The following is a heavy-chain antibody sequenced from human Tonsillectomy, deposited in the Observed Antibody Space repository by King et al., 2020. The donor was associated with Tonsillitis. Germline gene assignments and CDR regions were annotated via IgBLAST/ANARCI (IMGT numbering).Heavy chain of an antibody. CDR3: SREESGDYGDYLGY. J-gene: IGHJ4*02. Sequence: EVQLVESGGGLVQPGGSLRLSCAASGFTFSKYWMSWVRKAPGKGLEWVGNINQDGSLKWYVDSVRGRFIISRDNARNSLSLQMNGLRLEDTAVYYCSREESGDYGDYLGYWGQGILVAVSS. CDR1: GFTFSKYW. V-gene: IGHV3-7*03. D-gene: IGHD4-17*01. CDR2: INQDGSLK.